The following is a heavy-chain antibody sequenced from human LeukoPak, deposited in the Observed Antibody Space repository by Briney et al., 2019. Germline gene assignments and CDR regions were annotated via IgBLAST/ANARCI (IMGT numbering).Heavy chain of an antibody. D-gene: IGHD5-24*01. CDR1: GFTFSSYG. V-gene: IGHV3-30*18. CDR2: ISYDGSNK. CDR3: AKEMAFYYYYMDV. Sequence: GGSLRLSCAASGFTFSSYGMHWVRQAPGKGLEWVAVISYDGSNKNYADSVKGRFTISRDNSKNTLYLQMNSLRAEDTAVYYCAKEMAFYYYYMDVWGKGTTVTVSS. J-gene: IGHJ6*03.